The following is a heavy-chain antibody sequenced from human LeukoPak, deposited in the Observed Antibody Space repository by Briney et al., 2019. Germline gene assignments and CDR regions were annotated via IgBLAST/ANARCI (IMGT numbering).Heavy chain of an antibody. Sequence: SETLSLTCTVSGGSISSSSYYWGRIRQPPGKGLEWIGSIYYSGSTYYNPSLKSRVTISVDTSKNQFSLKLSSVTAADTAVYYCARDTDFWSGYDDAFDIWGQGTMVTVSS. CDR2: IYYSGST. V-gene: IGHV4-39*07. CDR1: GGSISSSSYY. CDR3: ARDTDFWSGYDDAFDI. J-gene: IGHJ3*02. D-gene: IGHD3-3*01.